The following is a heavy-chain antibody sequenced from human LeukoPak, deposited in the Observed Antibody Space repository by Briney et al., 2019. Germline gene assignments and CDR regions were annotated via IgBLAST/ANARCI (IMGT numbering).Heavy chain of an antibody. Sequence: SVKVSCKASGGTFTSYAISWVRQAPGQGLEWMGGIIPIFGTANYAQKFQGRVTITADESTSTAYMELSSLRSDDTAVYYCARDMIVVNDAFDIWGQGTMVTVSS. CDR1: GGTFTSYA. CDR2: IIPIFGTA. J-gene: IGHJ3*02. D-gene: IGHD3-22*01. CDR3: ARDMIVVNDAFDI. V-gene: IGHV1-69*13.